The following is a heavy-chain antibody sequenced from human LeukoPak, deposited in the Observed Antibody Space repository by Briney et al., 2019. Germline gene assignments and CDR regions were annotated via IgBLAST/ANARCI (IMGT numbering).Heavy chain of an antibody. CDR3: ARVEDMGDNRYWYFEV. V-gene: IGHV4-4*02. Sequence: SETLSLTCAVSGGSISSSNWWSWVRQPPGKRLEWIGEIYHSGSTNYNPSLKSRVTISVDKSKNQFSLKLSSVTAADTAVYYCARVEDMGDNRYWYFEVWGRGTLVTVSS. CDR1: GGSISSSNW. CDR2: IYHSGST. J-gene: IGHJ2*01. D-gene: IGHD1-26*01.